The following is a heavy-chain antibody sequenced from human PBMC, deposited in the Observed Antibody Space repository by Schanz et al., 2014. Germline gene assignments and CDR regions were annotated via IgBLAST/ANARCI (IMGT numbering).Heavy chain of an antibody. V-gene: IGHV1-69*08. CDR2: IIPILGIT. D-gene: IGHD3-10*01. CDR1: GGTFSSST. J-gene: IGHJ6*01. Sequence: QVQLVQSGAEVKKPGSSVKVSCKASGGTFSSSTLTWVRQAPGQGLEWMGRIIPILGITNVAQTFQDRVTITADTSTSTAYMELRSLISDDTAVYYCVRDAGWAFGDYHGMDVWGQGTSVTVSS. CDR3: VRDAGWAFGDYHGMDV.